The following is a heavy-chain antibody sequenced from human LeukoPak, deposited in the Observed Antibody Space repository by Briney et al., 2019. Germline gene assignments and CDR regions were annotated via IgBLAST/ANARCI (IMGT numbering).Heavy chain of an antibody. CDR2: IYYSGST. Sequence: PSQTLSLICTVSGGSISSGGYYWSWIRQHPGKGLEWIGYIYYSGSTYYNPSLKSRVTISVDTSKNQFSLKLSSVTAADTAVYYCARVAVNSGSYDGVHFDYWGQGTLVTVSS. CDR3: ARVAVNSGSYDGVHFDY. J-gene: IGHJ4*02. CDR1: GGSISSGGYY. V-gene: IGHV4-31*03. D-gene: IGHD3-10*01.